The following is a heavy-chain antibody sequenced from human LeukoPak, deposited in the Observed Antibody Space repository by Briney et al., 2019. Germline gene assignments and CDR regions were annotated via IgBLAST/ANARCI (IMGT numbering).Heavy chain of an antibody. J-gene: IGHJ5*02. Sequence: PGGSLRLSCAASGFTFSSYWMHWVRQAPGKGLVWVSRINSDGSSTSYADSVKGRFTISRDNSKNTLYLEMNSLRGEDTAVYYCARSVGATTDWFDPWGQGTQVIVSS. D-gene: IGHD1-26*01. CDR1: GFTFSSYW. CDR2: INSDGSST. V-gene: IGHV3-74*01. CDR3: ARSVGATTDWFDP.